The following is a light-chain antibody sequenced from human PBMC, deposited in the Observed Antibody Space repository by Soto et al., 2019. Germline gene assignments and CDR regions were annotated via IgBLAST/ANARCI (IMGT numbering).Light chain of an antibody. V-gene: IGLV2-14*01. CDR2: AVS. CDR1: SSDVGGYNY. CDR3: SSYTSSTSVA. Sequence: QSVLTQPASVSGSPGQSITISCTGTSSDVGGYNYVSWYQQHPGKAPKLIIYAVSNRPSGVSHRFSGSKSGNTASLAISGLQAEDEAEYYCSSYTSSTSVAFGGGTKLTV. J-gene: IGLJ2*01.